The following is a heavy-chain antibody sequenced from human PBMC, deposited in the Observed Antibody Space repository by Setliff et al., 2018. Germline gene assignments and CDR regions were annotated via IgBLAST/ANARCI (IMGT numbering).Heavy chain of an antibody. CDR1: GFAFSTYR. J-gene: IGHJ4*02. CDR3: ARGPCSGGSCYYQDY. V-gene: IGHV3-48*01. D-gene: IGHD2-15*01. CDR2: ITSSSSTI. Sequence: GGSLRLSCAASGFAFSTYRMNWVRQAPGKGLEWVSYITSSSSTIDYADSVKGRFTISRDDAKNSLYLQMNSLRAEDTAVYYCARGPCSGGSCYYQDYWGQGTLVTVSS.